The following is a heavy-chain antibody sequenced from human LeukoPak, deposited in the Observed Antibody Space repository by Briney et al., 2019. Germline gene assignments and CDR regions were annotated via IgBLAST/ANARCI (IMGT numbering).Heavy chain of an antibody. CDR2: IKQDGSEK. CDR3: AKEMAVDYYDSSGYYGFDY. V-gene: IGHV3-7*03. CDR1: GFTFSSYW. J-gene: IGHJ4*02. Sequence: GGSLRLSCAASGFTFSSYWMSWVRQAPGKGLEWVANIKQDGSEKYYVDSVKGRFTISRDNSKNTLYLQMNSLRAEDTAVYYCAKEMAVDYYDSSGYYGFDYWGQGTLVTVSS. D-gene: IGHD3-22*01.